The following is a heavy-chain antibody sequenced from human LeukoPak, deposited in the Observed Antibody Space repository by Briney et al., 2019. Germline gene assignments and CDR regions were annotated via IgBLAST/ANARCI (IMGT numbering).Heavy chain of an antibody. V-gene: IGHV1-69*06. Sequence: SVKVSCKASGYTFTSYYMHWVRQAPGQGLEWMGGIIPIFGTAKYAQKFQGRVTITADTSTSTAYMELSSLRSEDTAVYYCARAGWLQYYYFDYWGQGTLVTVSS. CDR1: GYTFTSYY. D-gene: IGHD5-24*01. CDR2: IIPIFGTA. CDR3: ARAGWLQYYYFDY. J-gene: IGHJ4*02.